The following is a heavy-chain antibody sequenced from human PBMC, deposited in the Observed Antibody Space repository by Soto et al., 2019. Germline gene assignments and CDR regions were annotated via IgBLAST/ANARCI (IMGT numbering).Heavy chain of an antibody. D-gene: IGHD3-3*01. CDR3: ERDQSRGSGYYAGWFDFDY. Sequence: GGSLRLSCAASGFTFSSYAMHWVRQAPGKGLEWVAVISYDGSNKYYADSVKGRFTISRDNSKNTLYLQMNSLRAEDTAMYYCERDQSRGSGYYAGWFDFDYWGQGTLVTVSS. CDR2: ISYDGSNK. CDR1: GFTFSSYA. J-gene: IGHJ4*02. V-gene: IGHV3-30-3*01.